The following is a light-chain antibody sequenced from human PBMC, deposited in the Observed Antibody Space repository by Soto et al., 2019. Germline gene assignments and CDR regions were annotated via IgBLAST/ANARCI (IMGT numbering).Light chain of an antibody. J-gene: IGKJ1*01. CDR3: QHYYGYSWT. CDR1: QSIGSW. V-gene: IGKV1-5*03. Sequence: DIQMTQSPSTLSASVGDRVTITCRASQSIGSWLAWFQQKPGKAPKVLIYKASNLESGVPSRFSGSGSGTEFTLTISSLQSDDFATDYCQHYYGYSWTFGQGTKVDIK. CDR2: KAS.